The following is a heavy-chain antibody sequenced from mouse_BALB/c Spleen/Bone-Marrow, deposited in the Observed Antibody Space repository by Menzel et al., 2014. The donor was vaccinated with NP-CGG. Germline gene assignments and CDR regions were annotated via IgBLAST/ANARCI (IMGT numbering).Heavy chain of an antibody. D-gene: IGHD1-1*01. CDR2: IYPSDSYT. CDR1: GYTFTSYW. CDR3: TRSYGSSYEYYFDY. J-gene: IGHJ2*01. Sequence: QVHVKQSGAELVRPGASVKLSCKVSGYTFTSYWINWVKQRPGQGLEWIGNIYPSDSYTNYNQKFKDKATLTVDKSSSTAYMQLSSPTSEDSAVYYCTRSYGSSYEYYFDYWGQGTTLTVSS. V-gene: IGHV1-69*02.